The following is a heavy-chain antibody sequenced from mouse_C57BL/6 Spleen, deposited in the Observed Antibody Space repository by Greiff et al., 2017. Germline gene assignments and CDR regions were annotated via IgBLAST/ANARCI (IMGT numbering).Heavy chain of an antibody. J-gene: IGHJ2*01. CDR2: INPGSGGT. CDR3: ARGKLWLDY. CDR1: GYAFTNYL. Sequence: VQLQQSGAELVRPGTSVKVSCKASGYAFTNYLIEWVNQRPGQGLEWIGVINPGSGGTNYNEKFKGKATLTADKSSSTAYMQLSSLTSEDSAVYFCARGKLWLDYWGQGTTLTVSS. V-gene: IGHV1-54*01. D-gene: IGHD1-1*02.